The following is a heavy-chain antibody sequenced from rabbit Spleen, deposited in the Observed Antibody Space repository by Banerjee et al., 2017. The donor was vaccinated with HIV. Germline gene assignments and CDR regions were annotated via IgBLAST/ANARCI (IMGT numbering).Heavy chain of an antibody. Sequence: QSLEESGGDLVKPGASLTLTCTASGFSFNTFYMCWVRQAPGKGLEWIGYIDPVFGSTYYANWVNGRFPISSHNAQNTLYLQLNSLTAAGTATYFCARDGAGSSYFNLWGPGTLVTVS. J-gene: IGHJ4*01. CDR3: ARDGAGSSYFNL. V-gene: IGHV1S7*01. CDR1: GFSFNTFY. CDR2: IDPVFGST. D-gene: IGHD8-1*01.